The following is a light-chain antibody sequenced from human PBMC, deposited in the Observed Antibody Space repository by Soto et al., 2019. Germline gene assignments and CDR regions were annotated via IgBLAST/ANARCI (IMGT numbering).Light chain of an antibody. Sequence: QSVLTQPPSASVSPGQSVTISCTGTSSDVGGYNYVSWYQQHPGKAPKLMIYEVSKRPSGVPDRFSGSKSGNTASLTVSGLQAEDEAAYYCSSYAGSNNLVFGGGTKLTVL. CDR3: SSYAGSNNLV. CDR2: EVS. J-gene: IGLJ3*02. CDR1: SSDVGGYNY. V-gene: IGLV2-8*01.